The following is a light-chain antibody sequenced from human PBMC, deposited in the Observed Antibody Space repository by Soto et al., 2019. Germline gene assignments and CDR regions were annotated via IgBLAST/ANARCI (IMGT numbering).Light chain of an antibody. J-gene: IGLJ2*01. V-gene: IGLV2-14*03. CDR1: SSDIGGYNF. Sequence: QSALTQPASVSGSPGQSITISCTGTSSDIGGYNFVSWYQQHPGKAPKLMFYDVTNRPSGVSNRFSGSKSGKTASLTISGLQAEDEAVYYCSSYTSTNTVVFGGGTKLTFL. CDR3: SSYTSTNTVV. CDR2: DVT.